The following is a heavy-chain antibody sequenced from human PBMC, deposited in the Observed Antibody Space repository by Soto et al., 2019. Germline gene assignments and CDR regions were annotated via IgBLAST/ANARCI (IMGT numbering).Heavy chain of an antibody. CDR2: IISINGTT. J-gene: IGHJ6*02. D-gene: IGHD3-22*01. CDR3: ARDQGGGSITMIVVVPTSDYYGMDV. Sequence: SSLHHANKKGLEWMGGIISINGTTNYAQKLQGRVTMTTDTSTSTAYMELRSLRSDDTAVYYCARDQGGGSITMIVVVPTSDYYGMDVWGQGTTVTVSS. V-gene: IGHV1-18*01.